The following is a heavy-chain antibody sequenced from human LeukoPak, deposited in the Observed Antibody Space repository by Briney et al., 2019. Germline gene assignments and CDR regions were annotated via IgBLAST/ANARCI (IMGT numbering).Heavy chain of an antibody. J-gene: IGHJ4*02. D-gene: IGHD3-3*01. CDR1: GGSFSGYY. CDR3: ARGFFLEWFNFDY. CDR2: INHSGST. Sequence: PSETLSLTCAVYGGSFSGYYWSWIRQPPGKGLEWIGEINHSGSTNYNPSLKSRVTISVDTSKNQFSLKLSSVTAADTAVYYCARGFFLEWFNFDYWGQGTLVTVSS. V-gene: IGHV4-34*01.